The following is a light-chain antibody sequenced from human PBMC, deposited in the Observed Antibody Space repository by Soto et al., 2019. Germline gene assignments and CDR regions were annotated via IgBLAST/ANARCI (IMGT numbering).Light chain of an antibody. CDR2: LAS. V-gene: IGKV3-20*01. Sequence: EIVLTQSPGTLSSSPGERATLSCRASQSVSGSSLAWYQQKPGQAPRLLIYLASSRAAGVPDRFSGSGSGTEFTLTISSLQSDDFAVYYCQQYNSWSLTFGRGTKVDIK. J-gene: IGKJ4*02. CDR1: QSVSGSS. CDR3: QQYNSWSLT.